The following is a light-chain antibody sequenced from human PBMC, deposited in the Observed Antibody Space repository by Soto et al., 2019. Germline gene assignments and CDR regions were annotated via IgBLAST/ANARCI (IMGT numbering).Light chain of an antibody. CDR2: GAS. CDR3: QQYGSSGT. Sequence: EIVSTQSPATLSLSPGERATLSFRDSQSDSSYLAWYQQKPGQAPRLLIYGASNRDTGIPDRFSGSGSGTDFTLTISRLEPEDFAVYYCQQYGSSGTFGQGTKVDI. CDR1: QSDSSY. V-gene: IGKV3-20*01. J-gene: IGKJ1*01.